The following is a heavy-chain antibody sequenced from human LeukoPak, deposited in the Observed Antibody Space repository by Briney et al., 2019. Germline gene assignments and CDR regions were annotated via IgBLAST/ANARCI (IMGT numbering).Heavy chain of an antibody. J-gene: IGHJ4*02. D-gene: IGHD1-26*01. CDR1: AFSLSAYN. CDR3: VRDRGTYRPIDY. V-gene: IGHV3-21*04. Sequence: GGSLRLSCAASAFSLSAYNMDWVRQAPGKGLEWVSSISYTGTYIYYADSVKGRFTISRDNAQNSLYLQMNSLRAEDTAIYYCVRDRGTYRPIDYWGQGTLVTVSS. CDR2: ISYTGTYI.